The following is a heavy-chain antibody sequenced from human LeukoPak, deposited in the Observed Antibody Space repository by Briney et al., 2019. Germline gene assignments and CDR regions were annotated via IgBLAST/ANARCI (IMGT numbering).Heavy chain of an antibody. V-gene: IGHV3-23*01. J-gene: IGHJ4*02. D-gene: IGHD5-24*01. Sequence: PGGTQRLSCAASGFTFSSHGMNWVRQAPGKGLEWVSGISPNGVITYYADSVKGRFTISRDNSKGTVYLQMNSLRPEDTAVYYCAKDDAWLQYGNWGRGTLVTVSS. CDR3: AKDDAWLQYGN. CDR2: ISPNGVIT. CDR1: GFTFSSHG.